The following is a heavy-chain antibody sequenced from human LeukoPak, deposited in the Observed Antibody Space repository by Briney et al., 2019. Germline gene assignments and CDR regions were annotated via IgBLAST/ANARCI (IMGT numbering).Heavy chain of an antibody. CDR3: ARGHSSGWYGNEYFQH. CDR1: GGSISSYY. Sequence: KPSETLSLTCTVSGGSISSYYWSWIRQPPGKGLEWIGDIYYSGSTNYNPSLKSRVTISVDTSKNQFSLNLSSVTAADTAVYYCARGHSSGWYGNEYFQHWGQGTLVTVSS. V-gene: IGHV4-59*01. D-gene: IGHD6-19*01. J-gene: IGHJ1*01. CDR2: IYYSGST.